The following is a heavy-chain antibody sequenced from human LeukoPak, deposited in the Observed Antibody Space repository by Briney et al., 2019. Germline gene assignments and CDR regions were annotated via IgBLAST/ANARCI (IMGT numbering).Heavy chain of an antibody. Sequence: ASVKVSCKASGYTFTGYYMHWVRQAPGQGLEWMGWINPNSGGTNYAQKFQGRVTMTRDTSISTAYMELSRLRSDATALYYCARVTVSGSYWLLDYWGQGTLVTVSS. D-gene: IGHD3-10*01. J-gene: IGHJ4*02. V-gene: IGHV1-2*02. CDR3: ARVTVSGSYWLLDY. CDR1: GYTFTGYY. CDR2: INPNSGGT.